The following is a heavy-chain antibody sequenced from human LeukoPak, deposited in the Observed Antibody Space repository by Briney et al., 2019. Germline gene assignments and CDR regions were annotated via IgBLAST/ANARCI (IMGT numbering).Heavy chain of an antibody. V-gene: IGHV3-11*03. CDR3: ARRGTSSSWAHFDY. CDR2: ISPDGSYT. D-gene: IGHD6-13*01. J-gene: IGHJ4*02. CDR1: GFIFSDFY. Sequence: GGSLRLSCAGSGFIFSDFYVNWIRQSPGKGLEWLAYISPDGSYTTYGDSVKGRFTISRDNAKNSLYLQMNSLGAEDTAVYYCARRGTSSSWAHFDYWGQGTLVTVSS.